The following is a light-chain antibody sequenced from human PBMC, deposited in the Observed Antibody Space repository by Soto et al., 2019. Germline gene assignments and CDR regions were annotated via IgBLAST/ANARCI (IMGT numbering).Light chain of an antibody. Sequence: SYELTQPPSVSVSPGQTASITCFGDNLGEKDVCWYQKKPGQSPVLLIYQDAKRPAGIPARFSGSNSGNTATLTISGTQAMDEADYFCQAWDTNTAGLFGGGTKVTVL. CDR3: QAWDTNTAGL. V-gene: IGLV3-1*01. J-gene: IGLJ2*01. CDR2: QDA. CDR1: NLGEKD.